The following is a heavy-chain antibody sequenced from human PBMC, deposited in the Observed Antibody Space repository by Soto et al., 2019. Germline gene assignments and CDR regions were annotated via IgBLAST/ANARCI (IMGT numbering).Heavy chain of an antibody. CDR2: IYYSGST. J-gene: IGHJ6*04. V-gene: IGHV4-30-4*01. Sequence: PSETLSLTCTVSRGSISSGDYYWTWIRQPPGKGLEWIGYIYYSGSTYYNPSLKSRVTISVDTSKNQFSLKLSSVTAADTAVYYCARALRITIFGVASLASGMDVWGKGTTVTVSS. CDR1: RGSISSGDYY. CDR3: ARALRITIFGVASLASGMDV. D-gene: IGHD3-3*01.